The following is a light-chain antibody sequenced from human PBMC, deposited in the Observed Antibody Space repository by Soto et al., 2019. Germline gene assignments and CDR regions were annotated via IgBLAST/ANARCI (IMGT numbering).Light chain of an antibody. Sequence: QSVLTQPASLSGSPGQSISISCTGTSSDVGGYNYVSWYQHQPGKAPKLVIFDVSGRPSGISNRFSGSKSGNTASLTISGLQAEDEADYYCSSYEGNNNLDVFGTGTKVTVL. J-gene: IGLJ1*01. CDR1: SSDVGGYNY. CDR3: SSYEGNNNLDV. V-gene: IGLV2-14*03. CDR2: DVS.